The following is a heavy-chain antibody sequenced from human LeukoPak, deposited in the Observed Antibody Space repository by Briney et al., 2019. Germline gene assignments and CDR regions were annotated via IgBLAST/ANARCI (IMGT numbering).Heavy chain of an antibody. CDR1: GFTFSNYW. Sequence: PGGSLRLSCAASGFTFSNYWVSWVRQAPGKGLEWVANIKQDGSEKYYVDSVRGRFTISRDNTKNSLYLQMNSLRAEDTAVYYCAKAIVVVPAAIDYWGQGTLVTVSS. CDR2: IKQDGSEK. V-gene: IGHV3-7*05. D-gene: IGHD2-2*01. J-gene: IGHJ4*02. CDR3: AKAIVVVPAAIDY.